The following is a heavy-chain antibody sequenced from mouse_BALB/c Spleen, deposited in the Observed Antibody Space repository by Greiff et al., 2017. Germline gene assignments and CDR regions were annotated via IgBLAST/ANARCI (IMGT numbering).Heavy chain of an antibody. J-gene: IGHJ2*01. CDR3: ARASREGYFDY. CDR1: GYSFTSYY. V-gene: IGHV1S135*01. Sequence: VQLQQSGPELMKPGASVKISCKASGYSFTSYYMHWVKQSHGKSLEWIGYIDPFNGGTSYNQKFKGKATLTVDKSSSTAYMHLSSLTSEDSAVYYCARASREGYFDYWGQGTTLTVSS. CDR2: IDPFNGGT.